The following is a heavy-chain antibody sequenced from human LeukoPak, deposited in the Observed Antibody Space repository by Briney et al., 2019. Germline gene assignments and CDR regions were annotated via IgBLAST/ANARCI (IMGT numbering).Heavy chain of an antibody. CDR1: GFTFSSYA. D-gene: IGHD4-17*01. V-gene: IGHV3-30-3*01. J-gene: IGHJ6*02. CDR3: ARDTAPTAEDYYYGMDV. Sequence: GRSLRLSCAASGFTFSSYAMHWVRQAPGKGLEWVAVISYDGSNKYYADSVKGRFTISRDNSKNTLYLQMNSLRAEDTAVYYCARDTAPTAEDYYYGMDVWGQGTTVTVSS. CDR2: ISYDGSNK.